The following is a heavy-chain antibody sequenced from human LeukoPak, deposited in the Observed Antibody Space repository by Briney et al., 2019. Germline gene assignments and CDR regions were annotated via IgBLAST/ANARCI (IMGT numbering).Heavy chain of an antibody. CDR3: ARMETYCSVDSCYNGDY. Sequence: ASVKVSCKASGYTFTNYAVNWVRQAPGQGLEWMGWINTKTGNPAYVQGFTGRFFFSLETSVSTAYLQISSLKAEDTAMYYCARMETYCSVDSCYNGDYWGQGTLVTVSS. CDR1: GYTFTNYA. CDR2: INTKTGNP. J-gene: IGHJ4*02. V-gene: IGHV7-4-1*02. D-gene: IGHD2-15*01.